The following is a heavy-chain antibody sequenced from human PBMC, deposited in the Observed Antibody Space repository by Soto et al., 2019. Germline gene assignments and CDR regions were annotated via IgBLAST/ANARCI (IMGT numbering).Heavy chain of an antibody. Sequence: ASVKVSCKASGYTFTSYAMHWVRQAPGQRLEWMGWINAGNGNTKYSQKFQGRVTITRDTSASTAYMELSSLRSEDTAVYHCARDHRYSSGQDALDIWGQGTMVTVSS. CDR1: GYTFTSYA. CDR2: INAGNGNT. CDR3: ARDHRYSSGQDALDI. V-gene: IGHV1-3*01. D-gene: IGHD6-19*01. J-gene: IGHJ3*02.